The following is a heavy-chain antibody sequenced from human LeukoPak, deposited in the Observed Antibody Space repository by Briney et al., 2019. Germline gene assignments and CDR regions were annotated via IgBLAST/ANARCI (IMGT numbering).Heavy chain of an antibody. J-gene: IGHJ5*02. Sequence: SETLSLTCTVPGGSISSYYWSWIRQPPGKGLEWIGYIYYSGSTNYNPSLKSRVTISVDTSKNQFSLKLSSVTAADTAVYYCARSPDYSNYVVGVWWFDPWGQGTLVTVSS. CDR3: ARSPDYSNYVVGVWWFDP. D-gene: IGHD4-4*01. V-gene: IGHV4-59*01. CDR2: IYYSGST. CDR1: GGSISSYY.